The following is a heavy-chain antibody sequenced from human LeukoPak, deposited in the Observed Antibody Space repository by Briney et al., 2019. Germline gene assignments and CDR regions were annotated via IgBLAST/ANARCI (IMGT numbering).Heavy chain of an antibody. D-gene: IGHD4-17*01. CDR3: ARYTDYGDYGRDYFDY. Sequence: SQTLSLTCTVSGGSISSGGYYWSWIRQHPGKGLEWIGYIYYSGSTYYNPSLKSRVTISVDTSKNQFSLKLSSVTAADTAVYYCARYTDYGDYGRDYFDYWGQGTLVTVSS. CDR2: IYYSGST. J-gene: IGHJ4*02. V-gene: IGHV4-31*03. CDR1: GGSISSGGYY.